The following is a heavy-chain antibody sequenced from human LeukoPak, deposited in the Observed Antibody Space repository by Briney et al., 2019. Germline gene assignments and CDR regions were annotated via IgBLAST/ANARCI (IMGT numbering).Heavy chain of an antibody. CDR1: GFTFSSYG. D-gene: IGHD1-1*01. CDR3: AKDVSGTYQFLDI. CDR2: IRYDGSNK. J-gene: IGHJ3*02. Sequence: PGGSLRLSCAASGFTFSSYGMHWVRQAPGKGLEWVAFIRYDGSNKYYADSVKGRFTISRDNSKNTLYLQMNSLRAEDTAVYYCAKDVSGTYQFLDIWGQGTMVTVSS. V-gene: IGHV3-30*02.